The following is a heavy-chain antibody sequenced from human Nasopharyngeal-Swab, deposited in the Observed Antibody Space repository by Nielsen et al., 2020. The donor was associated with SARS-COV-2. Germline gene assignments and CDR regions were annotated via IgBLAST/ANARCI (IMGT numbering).Heavy chain of an antibody. Sequence: WVRQAPGQGLEWMGIISPTGSVTMYAQNFQGRVTMTGDTSASTVYMELSSLRSEDTAVYYCARKQMWEYYFDYWGQGTLVTVSS. D-gene: IGHD1-26*01. CDR3: ARKQMWEYYFDY. CDR2: ISPTGSVT. V-gene: IGHV1-46*01. J-gene: IGHJ4*02.